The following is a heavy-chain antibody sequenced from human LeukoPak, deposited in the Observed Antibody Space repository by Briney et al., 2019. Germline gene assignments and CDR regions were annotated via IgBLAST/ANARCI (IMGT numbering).Heavy chain of an antibody. CDR3: AKDQPRHIIETYYYDSSGYT. CDR2: IYSGGST. Sequence: GGSLRLSCAASGFTVSSNYMSWVRQAPGKGLEWVSVIYSGGSTYYADSVKGRFTISRDNSKNTPYLQMNSLRAEDTAVYYCAKDQPRHIIETYYYDSSGYTWGQGTLVTVSS. D-gene: IGHD3-22*01. CDR1: GFTVSSNY. V-gene: IGHV3-66*01. J-gene: IGHJ5*02.